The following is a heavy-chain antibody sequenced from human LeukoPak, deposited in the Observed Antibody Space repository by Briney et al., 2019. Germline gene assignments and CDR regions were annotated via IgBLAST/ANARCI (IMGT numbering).Heavy chain of an antibody. V-gene: IGHV4-59*12. J-gene: IGHJ4*02. CDR1: GGSISGYY. Sequence: SETLSLTCTVSGGSISGYYWSWIRQSPGKGLEWIGNFFYSGSTNYNPSLKSRVTISVDTSKNQFSLKLNSVTAADTAVYYCARDYYGRLEYWGQGTVVTVSS. D-gene: IGHD3-10*01. CDR3: ARDYYGRLEY. CDR2: FFYSGST.